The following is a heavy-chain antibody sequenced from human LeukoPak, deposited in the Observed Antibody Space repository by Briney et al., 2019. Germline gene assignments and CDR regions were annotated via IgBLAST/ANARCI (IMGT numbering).Heavy chain of an antibody. CDR2: VWYEERTK. Sequence: PGGSLRLSCTTSGFSFSDYGMHWVRQAPGKGLEWLASVWYEERTKYYVDSVKGRFTISRDNSKNSICQQMKSLGVDDTAIYYCVKEGIYLKSSLEEWGQGTLVTVSS. CDR1: GFSFSDYG. V-gene: IGHV3-33*06. D-gene: IGHD5-12*01. CDR3: VKEGIYLKSSLEE. J-gene: IGHJ4*02.